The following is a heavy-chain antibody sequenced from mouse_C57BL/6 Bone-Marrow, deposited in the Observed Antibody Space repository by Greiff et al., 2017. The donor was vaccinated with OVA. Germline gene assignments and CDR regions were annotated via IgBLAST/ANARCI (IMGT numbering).Heavy chain of an antibody. J-gene: IGHJ2*01. D-gene: IGHD2-4*01. CDR1: GYTFTSYW. CDR3: AREGGYDYDESYFDY. CDR2: IYPGSGST. V-gene: IGHV1-55*01. Sequence: QVQLKQSGAELVKPGASVKMSCKASGYTFTSYWITWVKPRPGQGLEWIGDIYPGSGSTNYNEKFKSKATLTVDTSSSTAYMQLSSLTSEDSAVYYGAREGGYDYDESYFDYWGQGTTLTVSS.